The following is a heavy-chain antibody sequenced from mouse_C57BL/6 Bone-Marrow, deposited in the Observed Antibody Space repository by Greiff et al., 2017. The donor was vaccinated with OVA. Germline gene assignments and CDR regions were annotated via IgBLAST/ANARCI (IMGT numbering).Heavy chain of an antibody. CDR2: IDPSSDYT. V-gene: IGHV1-4*01. CDR3: ARGYYFDY. CDR1: GYTFTSYT. J-gene: IGHJ2*01. Sequence: QVHVKQSGAELARPGASVKMSCKASGYTFTSYTMHWVKQRPGQGLEWIGYIDPSSDYTKYNQKFKDKATLTADKSSSTAYMQLSSLTSEDSAVYYCARGYYFDYWGQVTTLTVSS.